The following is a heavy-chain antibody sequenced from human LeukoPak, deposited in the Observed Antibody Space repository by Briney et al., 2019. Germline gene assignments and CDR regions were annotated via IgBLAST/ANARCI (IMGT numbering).Heavy chain of an antibody. J-gene: IGHJ6*03. Sequence: GRSLRLSCAASGFTFSSYGMHWVRQAPGKGLEWVVVIWYDGSNKYYADSVKGRFTISRDNSKNTLYLQMNSLRAEDTAVYYCAKDSGSKGYSFHYMDVWGKGTTVTVSS. CDR1: GFTFSSYG. CDR3: AKDSGSKGYSFHYMDV. D-gene: IGHD2-15*01. CDR2: IWYDGSNK. V-gene: IGHV3-33*06.